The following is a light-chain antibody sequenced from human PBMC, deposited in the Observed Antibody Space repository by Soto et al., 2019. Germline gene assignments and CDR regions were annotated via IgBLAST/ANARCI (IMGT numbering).Light chain of an antibody. J-gene: IGKJ1*01. CDR2: AAS. Sequence: HVTPTPPSLHPPVRHRFTTTCLASQGISNYLSWYQQKPGKAPKFLIYAASSLQSGVPSRFTGSGSGTDFTLTISSLQPEDFATYYCQQCYSYPFTFGQGTKLDNK. V-gene: IGKV1-16*01. CDR3: QQCYSYPFT. CDR1: QGISNY.